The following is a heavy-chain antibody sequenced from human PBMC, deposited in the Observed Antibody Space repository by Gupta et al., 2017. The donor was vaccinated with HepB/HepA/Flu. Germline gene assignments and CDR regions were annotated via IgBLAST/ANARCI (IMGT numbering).Heavy chain of an antibody. CDR2: IKSKTDGGTT. CDR1: GFTFSNAW. J-gene: IGHJ4*02. CDR3: TTAFRDYYGSGTINGEYYFDY. D-gene: IGHD3-10*01. V-gene: IGHV3-15*01. Sequence: EVQLVESGGGLVKPGGSLRLSCAASGFTFSNAWMSWLRQAPGKGLEWVGRIKSKTDGGTTDYAAPVKGRFTISRDDSKNTLYLQMNSLKTEDTAVYYCTTAFRDYYGSGTINGEYYFDYWGQGTLVTVSS.